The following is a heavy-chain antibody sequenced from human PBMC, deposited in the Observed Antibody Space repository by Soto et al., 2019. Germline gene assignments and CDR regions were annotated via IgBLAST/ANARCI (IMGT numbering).Heavy chain of an antibody. V-gene: IGHV1-69*01. CDR1: GGTFSRHA. D-gene: IGHD3-22*01. Sequence: QVQLVQSGAEVRKPGSSVKVSCKASGGTFSRHAISWVRQAPGQGLDWMGGINPIFGTANHAQKFQARVTIIADESTSTVYMELSSLRSEDTAMSYCARGWGYDSNDYYYAYWGQGTLVIVSS. J-gene: IGHJ4*02. CDR2: INPIFGTA. CDR3: ARGWGYDSNDYYYAY.